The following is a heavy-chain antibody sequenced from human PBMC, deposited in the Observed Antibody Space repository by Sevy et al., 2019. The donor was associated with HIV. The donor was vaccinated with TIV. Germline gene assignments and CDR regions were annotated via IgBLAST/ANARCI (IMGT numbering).Heavy chain of an antibody. CDR3: AKVLRPSTGKQSYYYYGMDV. CDR2: ISYDGSNK. V-gene: IGHV3-30*18. J-gene: IGHJ6*02. D-gene: IGHD1-1*01. CDR1: GFTVSSYG. Sequence: GGSLRLSCAASGFTVSSYGMHWVRQAPGKGLEWVAVISYDGSNKYYADSVKGRFTISRDNSKNTLYLQMNSLRAEDTAVYYCAKVLRPSTGKQSYYYYGMDVWGQGTTVTVSS.